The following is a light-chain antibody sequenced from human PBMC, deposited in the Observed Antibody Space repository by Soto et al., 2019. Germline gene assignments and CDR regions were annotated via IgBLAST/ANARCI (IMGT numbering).Light chain of an antibody. Sequence: EILMTQSPATLSVSPWERVTLSCRAAQGVTTNFAWYQQKSGQSPRLLIYDVSSRATGVPSRFSVTGSETDFTLTISGLQSEDSAIYFCQQYNNWPFSFGQGTRLEIK. V-gene: IGKV3-15*01. CDR1: QGVTTN. CDR2: DVS. J-gene: IGKJ5*01. CDR3: QQYNNWPFS.